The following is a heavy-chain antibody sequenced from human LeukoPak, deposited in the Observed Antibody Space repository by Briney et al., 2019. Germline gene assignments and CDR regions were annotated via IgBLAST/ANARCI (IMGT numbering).Heavy chain of an antibody. V-gene: IGHV4-34*01. CDR2: INHSGST. D-gene: IGHD3-10*01. CDR1: GGSFSGYY. J-gene: IGHJ6*03. Sequence: KPSETLSLTCAVYGGSFSGYYWSWICQPPGKGLEWIGEINHSGSTNYNPSLKSRVTISVDTSKNQFSLKLSSVTAADTAVYYCARCYYGSGGPYYYYYMDVWGKGTTVTISS. CDR3: ARCYYGSGGPYYYYYMDV.